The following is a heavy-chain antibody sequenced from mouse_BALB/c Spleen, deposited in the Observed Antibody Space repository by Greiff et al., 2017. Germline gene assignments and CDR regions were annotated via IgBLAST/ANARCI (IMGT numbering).Heavy chain of an antibody. CDR1: GFTFTDYY. Sequence: EVKLMESGGGLVQPGGSLRLSCATSGFTFTDYYMSWVRQPPGKALEWLGFIRNKANGYTTEYSASVKGRFTISRDNSQSILYLQMNTLRAEDSATYYCARSLYLYYFDYWGQGTTLTVSS. CDR3: ARSLYLYYFDY. D-gene: IGHD5-5*01. CDR2: IRNKANGYTT. J-gene: IGHJ2*01. V-gene: IGHV7-3*02.